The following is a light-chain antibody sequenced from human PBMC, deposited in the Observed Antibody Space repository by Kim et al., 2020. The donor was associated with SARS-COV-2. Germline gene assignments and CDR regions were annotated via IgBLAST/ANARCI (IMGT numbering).Light chain of an antibody. CDR1: QSVYNY. CDR2: EAS. CDR3: QQRSDWPIT. V-gene: IGKV3-11*01. Sequence: EIVQTQSPATLSLSPGDRVTLSCRASQSVYNYLAWYQRKPGQVPRLLIYEASYRATGVPARFSGSGSGTDFTLTISSLEPEDFAVYFCQQRSDWPITFGRGTRLEIK. J-gene: IGKJ5*01.